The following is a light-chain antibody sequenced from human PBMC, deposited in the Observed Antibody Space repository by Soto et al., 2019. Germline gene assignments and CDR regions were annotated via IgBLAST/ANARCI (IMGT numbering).Light chain of an antibody. V-gene: IGKV3-11*01. CDR2: EAS. CDR1: QSVGNN. CDR3: QQRSNWPPLT. J-gene: IGKJ4*01. Sequence: EIVLTQSPATLSLSPGERATLSCRASQSVGNNLAWYQQKPGQAPGLLIYEASTRATGIPARFSGSGSGTDFTLTISSLEPEDFAVYYCQQRSNWPPLTFGGGTKVDI.